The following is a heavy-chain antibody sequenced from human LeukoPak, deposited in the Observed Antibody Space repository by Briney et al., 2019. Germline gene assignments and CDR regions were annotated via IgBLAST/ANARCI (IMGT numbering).Heavy chain of an antibody. CDR3: ARGGDRRGFDY. J-gene: IGHJ4*02. CDR1: GGSISSGGYY. CDR2: IYDSGTT. Sequence: SETLSLTCIVSGGSISSGGYYWSWIRQHPGKGLEWIGYIYDSGTTYYSPSLKSRVSISVDTSKNQFSLKLSSVTAADTAVYYCARGGDRRGFDYWGQGTLVTVSS. V-gene: IGHV4-31*03. D-gene: IGHD1-14*01.